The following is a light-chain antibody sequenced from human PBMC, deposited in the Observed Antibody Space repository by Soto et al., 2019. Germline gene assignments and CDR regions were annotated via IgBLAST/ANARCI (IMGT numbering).Light chain of an antibody. Sequence: QLVLTQPPSVSGAPGQRVTFSCAGTSSNIGTGYDVHWYQHRPGTAPKLLIYGNTNRPSGVPDRFSGSKSGTSASLAITGLQAEDEAVYYCQSYDVRLSVIFGGGTKLTVL. J-gene: IGLJ2*01. CDR2: GNT. V-gene: IGLV1-40*01. CDR3: QSYDVRLSVI. CDR1: SSNIGTGYD.